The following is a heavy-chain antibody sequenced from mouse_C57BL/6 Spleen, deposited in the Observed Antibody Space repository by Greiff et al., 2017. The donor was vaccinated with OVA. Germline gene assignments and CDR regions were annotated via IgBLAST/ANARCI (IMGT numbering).Heavy chain of an antibody. V-gene: IGHV2-2*01. Sequence: VQLKESGPGLVQPSQSLSITCTVSGFSLTSYGVHWVRQSPGKGLEWLGVIWSGGSTDYNAAFISRLSISKDNSKSQVFFKMNSLQADDTAIYYCARNGDYDDGYFDYWGQGTTLTVSS. D-gene: IGHD2-4*01. J-gene: IGHJ2*01. CDR1: GFSLTSYG. CDR3: ARNGDYDDGYFDY. CDR2: IWSGGST.